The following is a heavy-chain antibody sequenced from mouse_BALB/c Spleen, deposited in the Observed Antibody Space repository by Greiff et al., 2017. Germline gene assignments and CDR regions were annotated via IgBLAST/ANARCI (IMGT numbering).Heavy chain of an antibody. CDR3: ERCYYGSSYVFDY. J-gene: IGHJ2*01. CDR1: GYSFTGYT. Sequence: EVKLVESGPELVKPGASMKISCKASGYSFTGYTMNWVKQSHGKNLEWIGRINPYNGGTSYNQKFKGKATLTVDKSSSTAYMELLSLTSEDSAVYYGERCYYGSSYVFDYWGQGTTLTVAS. D-gene: IGHD1-1*01. V-gene: IGHV1-18*01. CDR2: INPYNGGT.